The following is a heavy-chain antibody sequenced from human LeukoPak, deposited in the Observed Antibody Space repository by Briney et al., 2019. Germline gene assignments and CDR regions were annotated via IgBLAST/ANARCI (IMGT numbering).Heavy chain of an antibody. CDR3: AKEIFRFGELFNYDNYYGLDV. CDR2: ITAEGGNA. CDR1: GFSFDEYA. D-gene: IGHD3-10*01. V-gene: IGHV3-43*02. J-gene: IGHJ6*02. Sequence: GGSLRLSCGASGFSFDEYAMHWVRQAPGKGLEWVSLITAEGGNAYYADSVKGRFTISRDNSKNSLYLEMNSLRTEDTALYYCAKEIFRFGELFNYDNYYGLDVWGQGTTVTVSS.